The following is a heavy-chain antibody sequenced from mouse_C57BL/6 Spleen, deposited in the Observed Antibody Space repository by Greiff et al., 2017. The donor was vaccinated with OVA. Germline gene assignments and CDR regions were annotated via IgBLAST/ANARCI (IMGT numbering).Heavy chain of an antibody. J-gene: IGHJ4*01. CDR3: ARNDYYGSSPYAMDY. CDR1: GFSLTSYG. CDR2: IWSGGST. Sequence: VKLMESGPGLVQPSQSLSITCTVSGFSLTSYGVHWVRQSPGKGLEWLGVIWSGGSTDYNAAFISRLSISKDNSKSQVFFKMNSLQADDTAIYYCARNDYYGSSPYAMDYWGQGTSVTVSS. D-gene: IGHD1-1*01. V-gene: IGHV2-2*01.